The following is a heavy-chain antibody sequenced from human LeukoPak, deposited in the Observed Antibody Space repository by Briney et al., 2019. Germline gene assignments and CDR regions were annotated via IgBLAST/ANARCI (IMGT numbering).Heavy chain of an antibody. CDR1: GFTFSGSA. V-gene: IGHV3-73*01. J-gene: IGHJ4*02. Sequence: GGSLRLSCAASGFTFSGSAMHWVRQASGKGLEWVGRIRSKANSYATAYAASVKGRFTISRDDSKNTAYLQMNSLKTEDTAVYYCTTDRWYYYDSSGYYYTVGDYWGQGTLVTVSS. CDR2: IRSKANSYAT. D-gene: IGHD3-22*01. CDR3: TTDRWYYYDSSGYYYTVGDY.